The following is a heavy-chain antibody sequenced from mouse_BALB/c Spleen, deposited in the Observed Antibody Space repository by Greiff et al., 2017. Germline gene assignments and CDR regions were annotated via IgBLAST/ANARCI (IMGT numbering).Heavy chain of an antibody. J-gene: IGHJ2*01. V-gene: IGHV1-69*02. CDR3: TRNDRYALDY. CDR2: IYPTDSNT. D-gene: IGHD2-14*01. Sequence: VQLKQPGAELVKPGASVKLSCKASGYTFTSYWINWVKQRPGQGLEWIGNIYPTDSNTNYNQKFKDKATLTVDKSSSTAYMQLSSPTSEDSAVYYGTRNDRYALDYWGQGTTLTVSS. CDR1: GYTFTSYW.